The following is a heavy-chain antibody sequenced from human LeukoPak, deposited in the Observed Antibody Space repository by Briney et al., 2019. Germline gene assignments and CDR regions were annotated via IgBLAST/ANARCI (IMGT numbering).Heavy chain of an antibody. J-gene: IGHJ4*02. CDR2: VDHTRGT. D-gene: IGHD2-15*01. CDR3: ARGKYYCSGDSCSPPFDY. CDR1: GRSFSDFH. V-gene: IGHV4-34*01. Sequence: PSETLSLTCASFGRSFSDFHWSWLRQTPGNGLEWIGQVDHTRGTKYNSYLQSRVTIAVDTAKNQFSLKLSSGTAADTAVYYCARGKYYCSGDSCSPPFDYWGRGALVTVSS.